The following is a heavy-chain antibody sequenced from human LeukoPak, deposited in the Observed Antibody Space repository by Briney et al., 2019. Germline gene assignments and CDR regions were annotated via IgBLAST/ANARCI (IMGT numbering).Heavy chain of an antibody. D-gene: IGHD2-2*01. CDR3: TRDRRVVPAATGGYFDY. CDR2: IRSKAYGGTT. CDR1: GFTFGDYA. J-gene: IGHJ4*02. Sequence: GGSLRLSCTASGFTFGDYAMSWFRQAPGKGLEWVGFIRSKAYGGTTEYAASVKGRFTISRDDSKSIAYLQMNSLKTEDTAVYYCTRDRRVVPAATGGYFDYWGQGTLVTVSS. V-gene: IGHV3-49*03.